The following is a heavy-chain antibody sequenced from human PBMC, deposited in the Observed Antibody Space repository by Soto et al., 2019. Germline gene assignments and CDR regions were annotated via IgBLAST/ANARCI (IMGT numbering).Heavy chain of an antibody. D-gene: IGHD2-2*01. V-gene: IGHV1-3*01. CDR1: GYTFTTYA. Sequence: ASVKVSCKGSGYTFTTYAIHWVRQAPGEGLEWVGWVTAGSGDTNYAQKFQGRVTLTRDISASTAYMELSSLEPEDTAVYFCAREYPGFDPWGQGTLVTVSS. J-gene: IGHJ5*02. CDR2: VTAGSGDT. CDR3: AREYPGFDP.